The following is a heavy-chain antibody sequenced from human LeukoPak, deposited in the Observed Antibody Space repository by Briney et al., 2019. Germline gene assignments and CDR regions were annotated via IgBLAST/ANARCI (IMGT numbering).Heavy chain of an antibody. CDR2: ISDSGSTA. Sequence: GGSLRLSCAVSGLTFSNFKMNWVRQAPGKGLEWVSGISDSGSTAFYADSVKGRFTSSRDNPKNTLYLQINSLRAEDTAVYYCAKDMQTWPRFPDYWGQGTLVTVSS. D-gene: IGHD5-12*01. CDR3: AKDMQTWPRFPDY. J-gene: IGHJ4*02. CDR1: GLTFSNFK. V-gene: IGHV3-23*01.